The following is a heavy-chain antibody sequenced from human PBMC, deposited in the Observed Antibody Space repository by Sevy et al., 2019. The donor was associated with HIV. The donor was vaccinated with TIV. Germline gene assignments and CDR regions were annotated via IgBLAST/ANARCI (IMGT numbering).Heavy chain of an antibody. CDR1: GFTFSIYA. V-gene: IGHV3-23*01. D-gene: IGHD6-13*01. J-gene: IGHJ4*02. CDR2: ISGGSDDR. Sequence: GGSLRLSCAASGFTFSIYAMSWVRQAPGKGLEWVSGISGGSDDRYYADSVRGRFTISRDSSMNTLYMQMSGLRAEDTAIYYCAKERPNTSSWIFDYWGQRTLVTVSS. CDR3: AKERPNTSSWIFDY.